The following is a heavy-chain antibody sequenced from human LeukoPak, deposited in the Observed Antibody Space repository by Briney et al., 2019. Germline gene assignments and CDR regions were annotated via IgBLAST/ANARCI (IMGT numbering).Heavy chain of an antibody. Sequence: GGPLRLSCAASGFTFSNYAMSWVRQAPGKGLEWVSAISGNGGSTYYADSVKGRFTISRDNSKNTLYLQMNSLRAEDTAVYYCAKISPYGGNSAWGQGTLVTVSS. CDR1: GFTFSNYA. CDR2: ISGNGGST. D-gene: IGHD4-23*01. J-gene: IGHJ4*02. CDR3: AKISPYGGNSA. V-gene: IGHV3-23*01.